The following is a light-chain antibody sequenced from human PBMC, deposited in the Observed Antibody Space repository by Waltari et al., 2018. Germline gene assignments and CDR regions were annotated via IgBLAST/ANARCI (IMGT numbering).Light chain of an antibody. V-gene: IGKV1D-12*01. CDR3: EQANSFPIT. Sequence: DIQTPQPPLPVSASVGDRLTITCRASQDIRSWLPWYQQQPAKPPTLPLYSVTTLHAGVPSRFRGSGSGTDFTLTISSLQPGDVAAYYCEQANSFPITFGEGTRLEIK. CDR1: QDIRSW. J-gene: IGKJ5*01. CDR2: SVT.